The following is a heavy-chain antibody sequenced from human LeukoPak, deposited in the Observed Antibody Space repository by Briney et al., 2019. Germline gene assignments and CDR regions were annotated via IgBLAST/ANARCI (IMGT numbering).Heavy chain of an antibody. Sequence: SETLSLTCTVSGGSISSYYWSWIRQPPGKGLEWIGYIYYSGSTNYNPSLKSRVTISVDTSKNQFSLKLSSVTAADTAVYYCAREPRNTIFGSPGGYYYGMDVWGQGTTVTVSS. V-gene: IGHV4-59*01. CDR1: GGSISSYY. J-gene: IGHJ6*02. D-gene: IGHD3-3*01. CDR2: IYYSGST. CDR3: AREPRNTIFGSPGGYYYGMDV.